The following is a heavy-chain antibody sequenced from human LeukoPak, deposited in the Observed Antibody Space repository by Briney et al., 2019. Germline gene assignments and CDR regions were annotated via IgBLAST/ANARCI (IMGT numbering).Heavy chain of an antibody. CDR1: GFTFDDYA. D-gene: IGHD6-19*01. J-gene: IGHJ3*02. V-gene: IGHV3-9*01. CDR3: ASGWSGAFDI. Sequence: GRSLRLSCAASGFTFDDYAMHWVRQAPGKGLEWVSGISWNSGSIGYADSVKGRFTISRDNAKNSQYLQMNSLRAEDTALYYCASGWSGAFDIWGQGTMVTVSS. CDR2: ISWNSGSI.